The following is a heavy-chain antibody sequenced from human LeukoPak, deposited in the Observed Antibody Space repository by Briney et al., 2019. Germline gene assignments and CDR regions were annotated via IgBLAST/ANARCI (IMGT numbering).Heavy chain of an antibody. V-gene: IGHV3-30-3*01. CDR2: ISYDGSNK. J-gene: IGHJ4*02. Sequence: GGSLRLSCAASGFTFSSYAMSWVRQAPGKGLEWVAVISYDGSNKYYADSVKGRFTISRDNSKNTLYLQMNSLRAEDTAVYYCARDYDFWSGYYSSFDYWGQGTLVTVSS. D-gene: IGHD3-3*01. CDR3: ARDYDFWSGYYSSFDY. CDR1: GFTFSSYA.